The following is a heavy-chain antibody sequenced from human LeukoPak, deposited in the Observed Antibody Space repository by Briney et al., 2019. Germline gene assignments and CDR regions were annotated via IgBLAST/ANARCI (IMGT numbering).Heavy chain of an antibody. D-gene: IGHD2-8*01. Sequence: ASVKVSCKASGYTFPSYSINWVRQATGQGLEWMGWMNPNTGGSGPAQKFQGRVTMTYNTPISTAYMELSSLTSDDTAAYYCARVEYCTRGVCINYDLWGQGTLVTVSS. CDR3: ARVEYCTRGVCINYDL. V-gene: IGHV1-8*01. CDR1: GYTFPSYS. J-gene: IGHJ4*02. CDR2: MNPNTGGS.